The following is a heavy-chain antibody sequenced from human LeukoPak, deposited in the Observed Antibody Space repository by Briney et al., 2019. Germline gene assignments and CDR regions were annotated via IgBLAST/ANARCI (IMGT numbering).Heavy chain of an antibody. J-gene: IGHJ4*02. CDR2: VYHSGRGNK. CDR3: ARDNPRTTGYSSGSTFDF. CDR1: GFTFSSYE. D-gene: IGHD6-19*01. V-gene: IGHV4-34*01. Sequence: PGGSLRLSCAASGFTFSSYEMNWVRQAPGKGLEWIGEVYHSGRGNKNYNPSLKSRATISIDTSKNQFSLNLRSLTAADTAVYFCARDNPRTTGYSSGSTFDFWGQGILVTVSS.